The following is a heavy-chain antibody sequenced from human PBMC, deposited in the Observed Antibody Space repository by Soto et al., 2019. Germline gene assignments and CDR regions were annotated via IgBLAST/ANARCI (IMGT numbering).Heavy chain of an antibody. V-gene: IGHV1-58*01. CDR2: IVVGSGNT. Sequence: ASVKVSCKASGFTFTRSAVQWVRQARGQRLGWIGWIVVGSGNTNYAQKFQERVTITRDRYTSPAYMELSTLRSKDTAGYYCERGPLITMIVVVQPTNFDYWGQGTLVTVSS. J-gene: IGHJ4*02. D-gene: IGHD3-22*01. CDR3: ERGPLITMIVVVQPTNFDY. CDR1: GFTFTRSA.